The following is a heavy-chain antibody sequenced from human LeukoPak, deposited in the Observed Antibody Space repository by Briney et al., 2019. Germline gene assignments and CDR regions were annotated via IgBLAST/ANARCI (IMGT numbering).Heavy chain of an antibody. D-gene: IGHD3-10*01. CDR3: VKGPYYYGSGSYARLVY. CDR1: GFTYSSYA. Sequence: GGSLRLSCSASGFTYSSYAMHWVRQGPGKGLEYVSAISSNGGSTYYADSVKGRFTISRDNSKNTLYLQMSSLRAEDTAVYYCVKGPYYYGSGSYARLVYWGQGTLVTVSS. J-gene: IGHJ4*02. CDR2: ISSNGGST. V-gene: IGHV3-64D*06.